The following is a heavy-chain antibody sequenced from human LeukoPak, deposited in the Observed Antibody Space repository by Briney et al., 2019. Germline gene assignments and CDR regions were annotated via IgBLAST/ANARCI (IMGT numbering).Heavy chain of an antibody. CDR2: IYTSGST. D-gene: IGHD3-3*01. J-gene: IGHJ6*03. CDR3: ARDSDDFWSGYYMDV. V-gene: IGHV4-61*02. CDR1: GGSISSGSYY. Sequence: SETLSLTCTVSGGSISSGSYYWSWIRQPAGKGPEWIGRIYTSGSTNYNPSLKSRVTISVDTSKNQFSLKLSSVTAADTAVYYCARDSDDFWSGYYMDVWGKGTTVTVSS.